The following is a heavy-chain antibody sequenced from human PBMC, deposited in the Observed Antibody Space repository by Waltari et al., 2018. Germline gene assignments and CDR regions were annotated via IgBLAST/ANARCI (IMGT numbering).Heavy chain of an antibody. J-gene: IGHJ3*02. CDR2: ISWNSGSI. D-gene: IGHD3-3*01. V-gene: IGHV3-9*01. CDR3: AKDIDGFTIFGVVINLGAFDI. Sequence: GLEWVSGISWNSGSIGYADSVKGRFTISRDNAKNSLYLQMNSLRAEDTALYYCAKDIDGFTIFGVVINLGAFDIWGQGTMVTVSS.